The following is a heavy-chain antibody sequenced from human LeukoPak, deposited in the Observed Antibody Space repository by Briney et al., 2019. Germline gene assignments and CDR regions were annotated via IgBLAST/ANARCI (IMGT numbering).Heavy chain of an antibody. V-gene: IGHV4-39*01. CDR3: ARGSGYYNAGPPNWFDP. CDR2: IYYDGKM. J-gene: IGHJ5*02. Sequence: SETLSLTCTVPGGSISTSTYSWGCIRQPPGKGLEWIGSIYYDGKMYNNPSLKSRVTISLDTSKNQCSLKLSSVTAADTAVFYCARGSGYYNAGPPNWFDPWGQGTLVTVSS. D-gene: IGHD3-22*01. CDR1: GGSISTSTYS.